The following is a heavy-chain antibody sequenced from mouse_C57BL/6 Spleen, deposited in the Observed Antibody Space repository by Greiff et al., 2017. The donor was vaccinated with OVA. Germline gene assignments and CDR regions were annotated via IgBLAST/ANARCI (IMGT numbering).Heavy chain of an antibody. J-gene: IGHJ4*01. V-gene: IGHV2-2*01. Sequence: QVQLKESGPGLVQPSQSLSITCTVSGLSLTSYGVHWVRQSPGKGLEWLGVIWRGGRTDYNAAFISRLSLSKDNSKSQVFFKMNSLQADDTAIYYCARESDYGSSSYARDYWGQGTSVTVSS. CDR3: ARESDYGSSSYARDY. CDR2: IWRGGRT. CDR1: GLSLTSYG. D-gene: IGHD1-1*01.